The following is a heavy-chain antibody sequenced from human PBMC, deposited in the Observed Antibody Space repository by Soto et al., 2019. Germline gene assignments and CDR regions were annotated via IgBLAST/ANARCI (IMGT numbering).Heavy chain of an antibody. CDR1: GFTFGDYA. CDR3: TRDAVVVVAALPFYYYYMDV. D-gene: IGHD2-15*01. CDR2: IRSKAYGGTT. V-gene: IGHV3-49*03. Sequence: PGGFLRLSCTASGFTFGDYAMSWFRQAPGKGLEWVGCIRSKAYGGTTEYAASVKGRFTISRDDSKSIAYLQMNSLKTEDTAVYYCTRDAVVVVAALPFYYYYMDVWGKGTTVTVSS. J-gene: IGHJ6*03.